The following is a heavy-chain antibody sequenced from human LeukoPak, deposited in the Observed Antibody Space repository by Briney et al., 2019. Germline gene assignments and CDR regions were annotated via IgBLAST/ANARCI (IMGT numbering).Heavy chain of an antibody. D-gene: IGHD3-3*01. V-gene: IGHV3-30-3*01. CDR2: ISYVGSNK. CDR1: GFTFSSYA. CDR3: AKDRNRITIFGVVIASPNYYYYYGMDV. J-gene: IGHJ6*02. Sequence: TGGSLRLSCAASGFTFSSYAMHWVRQAPGKGLEWVAVISYVGSNKYYADSVKGRFTISRDNSKNTLYLQMNSLRAEDTAVYYCAKDRNRITIFGVVIASPNYYYYYGMDVWGQGTTVTVSS.